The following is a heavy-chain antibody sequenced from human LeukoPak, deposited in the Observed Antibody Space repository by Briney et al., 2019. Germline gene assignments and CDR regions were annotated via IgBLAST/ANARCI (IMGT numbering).Heavy chain of an antibody. CDR1: GGSISSYY. CDR3: ARDEPFYYYDSSGYYYYFVY. Sequence: SETLSLTCTVSGGSISSYYWSWIRQPAGKGLEWIGRMYTSGSANYNPSLKSRVTMSVDTSKNQFSLKLSSVTAADTAVYYCARDEPFYYYDSSGYYYYFVYWGQGTLVTVSS. V-gene: IGHV4-4*07. CDR2: MYTSGSA. D-gene: IGHD3-22*01. J-gene: IGHJ4*02.